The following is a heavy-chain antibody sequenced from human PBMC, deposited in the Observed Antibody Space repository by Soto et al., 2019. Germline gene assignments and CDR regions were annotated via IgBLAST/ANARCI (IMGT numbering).Heavy chain of an antibody. V-gene: IGHV5-10-1*01. CDR2: IDPSDSYA. D-gene: IGHD3-22*01. CDR1: GYSFTIYC. J-gene: IGHJ5*02. Sequence: GESLKISCKGSGYSFTIYCISWVLQMPAKGLEWMGRIDPSDSYANYSPSFQGHVTFSADKSISTAYLQWSSLRASDTAMYYCARHKAFYYDSSGAWGQGTRVTVSS. CDR3: ARHKAFYYDSSGA.